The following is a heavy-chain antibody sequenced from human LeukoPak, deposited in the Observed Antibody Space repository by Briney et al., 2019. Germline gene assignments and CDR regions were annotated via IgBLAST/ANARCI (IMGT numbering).Heavy chain of an antibody. J-gene: IGHJ5*02. CDR3: ARRNGRNWFDP. CDR2: MHYSGST. D-gene: IGHD1-26*01. Sequence: SETLSLTCSVSGGPISSYYWSWIRQPPGKGLEWIGYMHYSGSTNYNPSLKSRVTISVDTSKNQISLKLSSVTAADTAVYYCARRNGRNWFDPWGQGTLVTVSS. CDR1: GGPISSYY. V-gene: IGHV4-59*08.